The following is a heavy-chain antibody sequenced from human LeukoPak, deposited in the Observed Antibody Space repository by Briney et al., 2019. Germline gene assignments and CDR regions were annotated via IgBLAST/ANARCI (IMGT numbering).Heavy chain of an antibody. CDR1: GGSFSGDY. CDR3: ARGVGSTEDY. CDR2: INRSGST. Sequence: PSETLSLTCAVYGGSFSGDYWSWVRQPPGKGLEWIAEINRSGSTNYNPSLKSRVSMSMDTSKNQFSLRLSSVTAADTALYYCARGVGSTEDYWGQGTLVTVSS. J-gene: IGHJ4*02. D-gene: IGHD3-10*01. V-gene: IGHV4-34*01.